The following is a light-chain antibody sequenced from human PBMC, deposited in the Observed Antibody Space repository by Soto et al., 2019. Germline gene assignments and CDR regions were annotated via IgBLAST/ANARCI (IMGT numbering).Light chain of an antibody. CDR2: EVR. CDR3: SSYAGANTLI. V-gene: IGLV2-8*01. CDR1: DEDIGGYNY. J-gene: IGLJ2*01. Sequence: QSALTQPPSASGSPGQSVTISCTGTDEDIGGYNYVSWYQQRPGSVPKVIIFEVRQRPSGVPDRFSGSKSGNTASLTVSGLQAEDEASYYCSSYAGANTLIFGGGTKLTVL.